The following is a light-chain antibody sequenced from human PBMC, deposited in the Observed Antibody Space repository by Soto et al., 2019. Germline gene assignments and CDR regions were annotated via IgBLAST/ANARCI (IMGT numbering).Light chain of an antibody. V-gene: IGKV1-8*01. Sequence: IQMTQSPSTLSASVGDRVTITCRASQGISSYLAWYQQKPGKAPKLLIYAASTLQSGVPSRFSGSGSGTDFTLTISCLQSEDFATYYCQQYYSPWTFGQGTKMDIK. CDR2: AAS. J-gene: IGKJ1*01. CDR3: QQYYSPWT. CDR1: QGISSY.